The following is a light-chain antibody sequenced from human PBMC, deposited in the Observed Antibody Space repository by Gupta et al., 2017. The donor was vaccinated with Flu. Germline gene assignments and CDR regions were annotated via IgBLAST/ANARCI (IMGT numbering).Light chain of an antibody. CDR1: QSVSSF. V-gene: IGKV3-11*01. CDR2: DVS. CDR3: QQRSDWLT. J-gene: IGKJ4*01. Sequence: EIVLTQSPATLSLSPGDRATLSCSASQSVSSFLAWYQQKPGQAPRLLIYDVSKRATGIPARFSGSGSGTDFTLTISSLEPEDFAVYFCQQRSDWLTFGGGTKVEIK.